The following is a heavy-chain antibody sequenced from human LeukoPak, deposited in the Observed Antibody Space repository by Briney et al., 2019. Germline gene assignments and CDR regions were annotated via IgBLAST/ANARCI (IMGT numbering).Heavy chain of an antibody. CDR3: ARDEGITILYYFDY. J-gene: IGHJ4*02. CDR2: IWYDGSNK. Sequence: GGSLRLSCAASGFTFSSYGMHWVRQAPGKGLEWVAVIWYDGSNKYYADSVKGRFTISRDNSKNTLYLQMNSLRAEDTAVYYCARDEGITILYYFDYWGQGTLVTVSS. V-gene: IGHV3-33*01. D-gene: IGHD3-3*01. CDR1: GFTFSSYG.